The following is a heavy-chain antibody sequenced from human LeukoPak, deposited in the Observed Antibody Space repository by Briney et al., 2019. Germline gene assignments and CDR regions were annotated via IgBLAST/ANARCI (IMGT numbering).Heavy chain of an antibody. J-gene: IGHJ4*02. CDR2: IKQDGSEK. CDR1: GFTFSSYW. D-gene: IGHD3-10*01. Sequence: PGGSLRLSCAASGFTFSSYWMSSVRQAPVKGLEWVAYIKQDGSEKYYVDSVKGRFTISRDNAKNSLYLQMNSLRAEDTAVYYCARDEGSGSYYHYWGQGTLVTVSS. V-gene: IGHV3-7*03. CDR3: ARDEGSGSYYHY.